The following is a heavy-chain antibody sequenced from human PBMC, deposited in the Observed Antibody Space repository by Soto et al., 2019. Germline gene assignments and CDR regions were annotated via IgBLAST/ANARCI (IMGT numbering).Heavy chain of an antibody. D-gene: IGHD3-3*01. V-gene: IGHV1-58*01. CDR1: GFTFTNSA. Sequence: GASVKVSCKASGFTFTNSAVQWVRQARGQRLEWIGWIVVGSGNTNYAQKFQERVTITRDMSTSTAYMELSSLRSEDTAVYYCAAGLLRFLEWFPQPYYVIAVWGQGTT. CDR3: AAGLLRFLEWFPQPYYVIAV. J-gene: IGHJ6*01. CDR2: IVVGSGNT.